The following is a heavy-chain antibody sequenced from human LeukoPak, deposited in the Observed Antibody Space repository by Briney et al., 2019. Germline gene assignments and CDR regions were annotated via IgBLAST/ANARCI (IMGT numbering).Heavy chain of an antibody. CDR3: ARDLRQTSIGPRGYCSSTSCYGDAFDI. J-gene: IGHJ3*02. CDR2: ISYDGSNK. V-gene: IGHV3-30-3*01. CDR1: GFTFSSYA. D-gene: IGHD2-2*01. Sequence: GGSLRLSCAASGFTFSSYAMHWVRQAPGKGLEWVAVISYDGSNKYYADSVKGRFTISRDNSKNTLYLQMNSLRAEDTAVYYCARDLRQTSIGPRGYCSSTSCYGDAFDIWGQGTMVTVSS.